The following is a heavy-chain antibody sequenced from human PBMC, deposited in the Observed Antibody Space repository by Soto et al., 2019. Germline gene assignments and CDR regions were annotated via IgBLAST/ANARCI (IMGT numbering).Heavy chain of an antibody. Sequence: EVQLLESGGDLVQPGGSLRLSCSASGLTFSNYALHWVRQAPGKGLEYVSGISSDGGNTYYADSVKDRFTMSRDDSKTTLYLQLSGLRADDTAVYYCVKERITGWYDFDYWGQGTLVTVSS. V-gene: IGHV3-64D*08. CDR2: ISSDGGNT. D-gene: IGHD6-19*01. CDR1: GLTFSNYA. CDR3: VKERITGWYDFDY. J-gene: IGHJ4*02.